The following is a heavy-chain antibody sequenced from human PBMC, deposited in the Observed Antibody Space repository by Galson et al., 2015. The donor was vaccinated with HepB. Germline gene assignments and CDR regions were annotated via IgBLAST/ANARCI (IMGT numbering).Heavy chain of an antibody. CDR3: ARVKSRYSSQNDYYYGMDV. D-gene: IGHD6-13*01. CDR2: ISYDGSNK. V-gene: IGHV3-30*04. J-gene: IGHJ6*02. Sequence: SLRLSCAASGFTFSSYAMHWVRQAPGKGLEWVAVISYDGSNKYYADSVKGRFTISRDNSKNTLYLQMNSLRAEDTAVYYCARVKSRYSSQNDYYYGMDVWGQGTTVAVSS. CDR1: GFTFSSYA.